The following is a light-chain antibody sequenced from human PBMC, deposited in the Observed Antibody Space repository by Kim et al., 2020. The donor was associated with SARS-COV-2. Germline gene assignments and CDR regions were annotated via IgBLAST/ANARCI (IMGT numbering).Light chain of an antibody. J-gene: IGLJ2*01. CDR2: QDS. V-gene: IGLV3-1*01. CDR3: QAWDSSTVV. CDR1: QLGDKY. Sequence: VSPGQTASITCSGDQLGDKYACWYQQKPGQAPVLVIYQDSKRPSGIPERFSGSNSGNTATLTISGTQAMDEADYYCQAWDSSTVVFGGGTQMTVL.